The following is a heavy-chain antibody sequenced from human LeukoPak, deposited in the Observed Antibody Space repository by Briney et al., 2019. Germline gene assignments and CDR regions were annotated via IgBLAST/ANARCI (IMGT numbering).Heavy chain of an antibody. J-gene: IGHJ4*02. CDR1: GGSISSYY. CDR2: IYYSGST. CDR3: ARLHDGYRYGADY. D-gene: IGHD5-18*01. V-gene: IGHV4-59*08. Sequence: SETLSLTCTVSGGSISSYYWSWIRQPPGKGLEWIGYIYYSGSTNYNPSLKSRVTISVDTSKNQFSLKLSPVTAADTAVYYCARLHDGYRYGADYWGQGTLVTTSS.